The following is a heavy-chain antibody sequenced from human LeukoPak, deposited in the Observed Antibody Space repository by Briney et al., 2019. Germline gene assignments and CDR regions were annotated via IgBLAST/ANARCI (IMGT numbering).Heavy chain of an antibody. V-gene: IGHV4-59*12. Sequence: SETLSLTCTVSGGSISSYYWSWIRQPPGKGLEWIGYIYHSGSTYYNPSLKSRVTISVDGSKNQFSLKLSSVTAADTAVYYCARFARGVYDSSGYPTDYFDYWGQGTLVTVSS. CDR1: GGSISSYY. CDR2: IYHSGST. CDR3: ARFARGVYDSSGYPTDYFDY. J-gene: IGHJ4*02. D-gene: IGHD3-22*01.